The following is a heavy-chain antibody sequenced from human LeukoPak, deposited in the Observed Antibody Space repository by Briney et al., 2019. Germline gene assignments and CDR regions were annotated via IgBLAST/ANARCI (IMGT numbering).Heavy chain of an antibody. CDR3: AKGDSTGTAQYFRH. J-gene: IGHJ1*01. V-gene: IGHV3-23*01. D-gene: IGHD1-1*01. CDR1: GFTFSSYA. CDR2: IRGSGGRT. Sequence: GGSLRLSCPASGFTFSSYAMSSVRQAPGKGLEWVSSIRGSGGRTSYAASVKGRVTISRDNSKNTLYMQMNRLRAEDTAVYYCAKGDSTGTAQYFRHWGQGTLVTVSS.